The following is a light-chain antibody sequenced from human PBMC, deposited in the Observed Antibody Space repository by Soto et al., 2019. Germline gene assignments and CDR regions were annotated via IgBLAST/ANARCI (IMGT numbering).Light chain of an antibody. V-gene: IGLV2-14*03. J-gene: IGLJ2*01. Sequence: QSVLTQPASVSGSPGQSITLSCSGTSNDIGDNYVSWYQQHPGKAAKLIIYDVSNRASGVSNRFSGSKSGNTASLTISGLQAEDEADYYCSSYPSNTVLFGGGTKVTVL. CDR2: DVS. CDR1: SNDIGDNY. CDR3: SSYPSNTVL.